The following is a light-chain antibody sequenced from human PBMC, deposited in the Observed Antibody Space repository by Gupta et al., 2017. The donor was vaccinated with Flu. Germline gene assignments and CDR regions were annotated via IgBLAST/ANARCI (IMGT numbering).Light chain of an antibody. J-gene: IGKJ1*01. V-gene: IGKV1-39*01. Sequence: DIQMTQSASSLSASVGDRVTITSRASPNIGNYLNWFQQNPGNSPNVLVDTVSRLESGGPSMFSGSGSRTYFIITISSLQHEDFATYYYQQSYTTPLTFGHGTKVEIK. CDR3: QQSYTTPLT. CDR2: TVS. CDR1: PNIGNY.